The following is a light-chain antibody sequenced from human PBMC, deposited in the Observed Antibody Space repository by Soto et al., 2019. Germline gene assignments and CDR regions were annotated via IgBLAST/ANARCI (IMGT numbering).Light chain of an antibody. CDR2: EVN. CDR3: SSYGGYNNVV. Sequence: QCVLTQPPSASGSPGQSVTISCTGTSSDVGGYNYVSWFQQHPGKAPKLIIHEVNQRPSGVPDRFSGSKSGNTASLTVSGLQAEDEGNYYRSSYGGYNNVVFGTGTKVTVL. CDR1: SSDVGGYNY. J-gene: IGLJ1*01. V-gene: IGLV2-8*01.